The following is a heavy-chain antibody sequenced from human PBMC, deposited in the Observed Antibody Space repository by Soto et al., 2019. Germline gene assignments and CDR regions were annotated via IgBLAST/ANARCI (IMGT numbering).Heavy chain of an antibody. CDR1: GFTVSSKF. D-gene: IGHD2-2*01. Sequence: EVQLVESGGGLIQPGGSLRLSCAAFGFTVSSKFMSWVRQAPGKGLEWVSVIYSDGTTYYADSVKGRFTISRDNSKNTLYLQMTSLRAEDAAVYYCARSLRTSWDGIFDCWGQGTLVTVSS. CDR2: IYSDGTT. J-gene: IGHJ4*02. CDR3: ARSLRTSWDGIFDC. V-gene: IGHV3-53*01.